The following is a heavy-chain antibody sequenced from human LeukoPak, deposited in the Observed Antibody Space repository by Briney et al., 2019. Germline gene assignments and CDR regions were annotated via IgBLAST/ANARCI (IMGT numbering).Heavy chain of an antibody. V-gene: IGHV1-69*04. CDR3: ARPHYYDSSGYSFYFDY. D-gene: IGHD3-22*01. Sequence: ASVKVSCKASGGTFSSYAISWVRQAPGQGLEWMGRIIPILGIANYAQKFQGRVTITADKSTSTAYMELSSLRSEDAAVYYCARPHYYDSSGYSFYFDYWGQGTLVTVSS. J-gene: IGHJ4*02. CDR2: IIPILGIA. CDR1: GGTFSSYA.